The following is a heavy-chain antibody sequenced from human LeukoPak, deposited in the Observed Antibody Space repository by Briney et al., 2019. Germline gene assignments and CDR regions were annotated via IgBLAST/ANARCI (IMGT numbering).Heavy chain of an antibody. CDR1: GFTFSDYF. D-gene: IGHD2-2*01. CDR2: ISSSSTNT. V-gene: IGHV3-11*06. J-gene: IGHJ5*02. CDR3: ARGIPKTYCTSTSCYVNWFDP. Sequence: TGGPLRLSCAASGFTFSDYFMTWIRQAPGKGLEWVSYISSSSTNTNYADSVKGRFTISRDNAKNSLSLQMNSLRAEDTAVYYCARGIPKTYCTSTSCYVNWFDPWGQGTLVIVSS.